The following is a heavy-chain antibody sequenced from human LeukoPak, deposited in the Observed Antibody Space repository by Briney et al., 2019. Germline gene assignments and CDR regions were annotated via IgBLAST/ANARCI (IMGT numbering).Heavy chain of an antibody. Sequence: SVKVSCKASRGTFSSYAISWVRQTPGQGLEWMGGIIPIFGTANYAQKFQGRVTITADKSTSTAYMELSSLRSEDTAVYYCARGRSGYSYGRYYYYGMDVWGKGTTVTVSS. D-gene: IGHD5-18*01. CDR3: ARGRSGYSYGRYYYYGMDV. CDR1: RGTFSSYA. J-gene: IGHJ6*04. CDR2: IIPIFGTA. V-gene: IGHV1-69*06.